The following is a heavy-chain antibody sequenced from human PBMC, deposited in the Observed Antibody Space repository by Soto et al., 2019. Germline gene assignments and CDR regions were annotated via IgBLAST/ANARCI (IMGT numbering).Heavy chain of an antibody. D-gene: IGHD2-2*01. V-gene: IGHV4-4*02. CDR3: ARAMPGMDV. J-gene: IGHJ6*02. Sequence: LETLSLTCAFSGCSSSSSNWWSWVRQPPGKGLEWIGEIYHSGSTNYNPSLKSRVTISVDKPKNQFSLKLSSVTAADTAVYYCARAMPGMDVWGQGTTVTVSS. CDR2: IYHSGST. CDR1: GCSSSSSNW.